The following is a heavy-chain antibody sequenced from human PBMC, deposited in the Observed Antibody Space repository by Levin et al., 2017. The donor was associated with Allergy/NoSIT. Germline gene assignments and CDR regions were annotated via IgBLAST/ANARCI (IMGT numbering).Heavy chain of an antibody. CDR1: GYSFTSYW. D-gene: IGHD3-22*01. Sequence: GESLKISCKGSGYSFTSYWIGWVRQMPGKGLEWMGIIYPGDSDTRYSPSFQGQVTISADKSISTAYLQWSSLKASDTAMYYCARRVKLLYYYDSSGYYPYAFDIWGQGTMVTVSS. CDR3: ARRVKLLYYYDSSGYYPYAFDI. J-gene: IGHJ3*02. CDR2: IYPGDSDT. V-gene: IGHV5-51*01.